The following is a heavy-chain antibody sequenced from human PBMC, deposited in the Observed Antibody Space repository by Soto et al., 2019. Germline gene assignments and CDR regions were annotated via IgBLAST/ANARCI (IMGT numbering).Heavy chain of an antibody. J-gene: IGHJ4*02. Sequence: PGGSLRLSCTASGFTLSGYWMHWVRQAPGKGLVWVSRVDFEGSGTSYADSVKGRFTISRDNSKNTLYLQMGSLRAEDMAVYYCARDGYQLLFYYWGQGTLVTVSS. D-gene: IGHD2-2*01. CDR3: ARDGYQLLFYY. V-gene: IGHV3-74*01. CDR2: VDFEGSGT. CDR1: GFTLSGYW.